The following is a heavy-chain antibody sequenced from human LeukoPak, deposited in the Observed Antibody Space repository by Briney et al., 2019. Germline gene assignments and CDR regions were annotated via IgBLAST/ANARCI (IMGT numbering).Heavy chain of an antibody. J-gene: IGHJ2*01. Sequence: SETLSLTCAVQGASLRGSYWSWIRQPPGKGLQWIGQIDHSGSTHSIPSLKSRVTISLDTSQSQVSLKVNSVTAEDTAVYFCARGGNGWYFDLWGRGTLVTVSS. CDR3: ARGGNGWYFDL. D-gene: IGHD1-14*01. V-gene: IGHV4-34*01. CDR2: IDHSGST. CDR1: GASLRGSY.